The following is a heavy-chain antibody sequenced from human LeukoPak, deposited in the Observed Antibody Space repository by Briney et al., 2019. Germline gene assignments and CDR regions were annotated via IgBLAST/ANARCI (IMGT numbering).Heavy chain of an antibody. CDR2: IKQDGSEK. CDR1: GFTFNRYW. V-gene: IGHV3-7*01. J-gene: IGHJ4*02. Sequence: GGSLRLSCAASGFTFNRYWMSWVRQAPGKGLEWVANIKQDGSEKYYVDSVKGRFTISRDNAKNSLYLQMNSLRAEDTAVYYCARGLSGYASSLGYWGQGTLVTVSA. D-gene: IGHD6-6*01. CDR3: ARGLSGYASSLGY.